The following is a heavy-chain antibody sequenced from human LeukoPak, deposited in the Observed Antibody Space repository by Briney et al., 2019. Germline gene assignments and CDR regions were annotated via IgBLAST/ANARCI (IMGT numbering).Heavy chain of an antibody. J-gene: IGHJ4*02. V-gene: IGHV1-2*02. Sequence: ASVKVSCKASGYTFTGYYIHWVRQAPGQGLEWMAWINPNSGGTYYAQNFHDRITLTRDTSISTAYMELSRLRSDDTAIYYCARANALYCSSTSCLFDYWGQGTLVTVSS. CDR2: INPNSGGT. CDR1: GYTFTGYY. CDR3: ARANALYCSSTSCLFDY. D-gene: IGHD2-2*01.